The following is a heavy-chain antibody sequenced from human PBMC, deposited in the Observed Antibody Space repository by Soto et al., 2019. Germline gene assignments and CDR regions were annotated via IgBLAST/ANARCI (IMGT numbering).Heavy chain of an antibody. D-gene: IGHD6-19*01. CDR2: IYYSGST. CDR3: ARSSVAGAGYFQH. V-gene: IGHV4-31*03. CDR1: GGSVSGGVYY. Sequence: QVQLQESGPGLVKPSQTLSLTCTVSGGSVSGGVYYWNWIRQHPEQGLEWIGYIYYSGSTYYNPSXXXRXXLSADRFKNQFSLKLSSGTVADTAVYYWARSSVAGAGYFQHWGQGTQVIVSS. J-gene: IGHJ1*01.